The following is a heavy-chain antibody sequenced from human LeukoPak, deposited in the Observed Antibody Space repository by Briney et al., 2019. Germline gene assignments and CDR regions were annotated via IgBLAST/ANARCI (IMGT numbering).Heavy chain of an antibody. D-gene: IGHD3-3*01. CDR3: ARSRGEWLVYFDS. Sequence: GGSLRLSCAASGFTFSSYTMNWVRQAPGKGLEWVSSIGSSGGYTFYADSVKGRFTISRDNAKNSLDLQMNRLRAVDTAVYYCARSRGEWLVYFDSWGQGSLVTVSS. V-gene: IGHV3-21*01. CDR2: IGSSGGYT. J-gene: IGHJ4*02. CDR1: GFTFSSYT.